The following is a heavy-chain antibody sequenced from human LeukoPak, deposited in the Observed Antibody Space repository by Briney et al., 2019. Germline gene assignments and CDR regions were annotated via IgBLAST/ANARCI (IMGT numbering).Heavy chain of an antibody. CDR1: GFTFSSYS. V-gene: IGHV3-21*01. CDR3: ARVDGQRLTGYRGFDP. Sequence: PGGSLRLSCAASGFTFSSYSMIWVRQAPGKGLEWVASISCSRSYIYYADSVKGRFTISRDNAKNSLYLQMNSLRAEDTAVYYCARVDGQRLTGYRGFDPWGQGTLVTVSS. CDR2: ISCSRSYI. D-gene: IGHD3-9*01. J-gene: IGHJ5*02.